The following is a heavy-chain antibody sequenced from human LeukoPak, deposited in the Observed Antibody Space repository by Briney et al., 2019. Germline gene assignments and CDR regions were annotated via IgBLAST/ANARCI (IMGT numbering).Heavy chain of an antibody. CDR2: IYTSGST. J-gene: IGHJ4*02. D-gene: IGHD3-10*01. V-gene: IGHV4-4*07. Sequence: SETLSLTCSVSGDSISNYYWSWLRQPAGKGLEWLGRIYTSGSTNYNPSLKSRVTMSVDTSQNQFSLNLSSVTAADTAVYYCARVGSGSFGDYFDYWGQGTLVTVSS. CDR3: ARVGSGSFGDYFDY. CDR1: GDSISNYY.